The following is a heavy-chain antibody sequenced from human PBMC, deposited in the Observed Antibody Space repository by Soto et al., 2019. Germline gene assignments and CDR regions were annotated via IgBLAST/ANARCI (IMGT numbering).Heavy chain of an antibody. CDR2: ISGSGGST. Sequence: GGSLRLSCAASGFTFSSYAMSWVRQAPGKGLEWVSAISGSGGSTYYADSVKGRFTISRDNSKNTLYLQMNSLRAEDTAVYYYAKDRHFAWALLYLDEWGQGSLVTVFS. V-gene: IGHV3-23*01. J-gene: IGHJ4*02. CDR3: AKDRHFAWALLYLDE. CDR1: GFTFSSYA. D-gene: IGHD3-3*01.